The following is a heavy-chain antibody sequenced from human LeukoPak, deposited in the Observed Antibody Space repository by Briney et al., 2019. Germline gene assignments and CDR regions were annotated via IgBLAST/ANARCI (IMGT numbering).Heavy chain of an antibody. J-gene: IGHJ4*02. CDR3: ARGDSSGYYYGHY. D-gene: IGHD3-22*01. V-gene: IGHV3-23*01. CDR2: ISGSGGST. Sequence: GGSLRLSCAASGFTFSSYAMSWVRQAPGKGLEWVSAISGSGGSTYYADSVKGRFTISRDNAKNSLYLQMNSLRAEDTAVYYCARGDSSGYYYGHYWGQGTLVTVSS. CDR1: GFTFSSYA.